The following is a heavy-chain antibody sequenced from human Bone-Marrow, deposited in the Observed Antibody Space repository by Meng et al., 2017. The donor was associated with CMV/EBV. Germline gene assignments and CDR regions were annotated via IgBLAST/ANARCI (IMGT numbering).Heavy chain of an antibody. CDR2: IYYSGST. CDR1: CGSVSSCSYY. D-gene: IGHD4-17*01. J-gene: IGHJ4*02. V-gene: IGHV4-61*01. Sequence: CSVSCGSVSSCSYYWSWVRQPPGKVLEWIGYIYYSGSTNYNPSLKSRVTISVDTSKDQFSLKLSSVTAADTAVYYCARIDYGADYFDYWGQGAPVTVSS. CDR3: ARIDYGADYFDY.